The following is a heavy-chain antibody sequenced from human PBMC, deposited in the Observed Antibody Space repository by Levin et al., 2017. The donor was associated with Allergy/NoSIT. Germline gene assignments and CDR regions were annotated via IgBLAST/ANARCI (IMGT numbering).Heavy chain of an antibody. CDR1: GDSISGSSYY. CDR2: IYYSGNA. D-gene: IGHD1-1*01. J-gene: IGHJ4*02. CDR3: ARDIQLLYCCY. Sequence: SETLSLTCTVSGDSISGSSYYWGWIRQSPGKGLEWLGSIYYSGNAYYNPSLKSRVTLSVDTSKNQFSLTLRSVTAAATAVFYCARDIQLLYCCYWGQGTRAIVSS. V-gene: IGHV4-39*07.